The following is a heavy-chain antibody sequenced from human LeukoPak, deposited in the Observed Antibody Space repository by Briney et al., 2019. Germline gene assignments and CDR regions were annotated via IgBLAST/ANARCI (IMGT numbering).Heavy chain of an antibody. V-gene: IGHV4-4*07. CDR2: IFPSGST. J-gene: IGHJ5*02. Sequence: KPSETLSLTCTVSGGSISSYYWSWIRQPAGKGLDWIGRIFPSGSTNYNPSLKSRVAMSVDTSKNQFSLKLSSVTAADTAVYYCARDKRFLNYYGSGSYGLTRGWFDPWGQGTLVTVSS. CDR3: ARDKRFLNYYGSGSYGLTRGWFDP. CDR1: GGSISSYY. D-gene: IGHD3-10*01.